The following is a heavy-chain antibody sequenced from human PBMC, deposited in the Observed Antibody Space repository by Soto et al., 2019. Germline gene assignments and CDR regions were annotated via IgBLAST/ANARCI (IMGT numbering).Heavy chain of an antibody. D-gene: IGHD2-21*01. V-gene: IGHV3-11*06. CDR2: ISPRSTFR. CDR1: GFSFSDSY. CDR3: ARGGGGGLFDP. J-gene: IGHJ5*02. Sequence: QVQLVESGGDLVKPGGSLRLSCATSGFSFSDSYMSWIRQAPGKGLEWISYISPRSTFRVYAESVKGRFTISRDSVKNSLYLQMNNLTAGDTGVYYCARGGGGGLFDPWGQGSLVTVSS.